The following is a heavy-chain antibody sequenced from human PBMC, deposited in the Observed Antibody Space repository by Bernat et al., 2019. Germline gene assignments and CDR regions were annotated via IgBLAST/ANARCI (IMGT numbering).Heavy chain of an antibody. J-gene: IGHJ3*02. CDR2: ISGSGGST. V-gene: IGHV3-23*04. D-gene: IGHD1-7*01. Sequence: VQLVESGGGLVKPGGSLRLSCAASGFTFSDYYMSWVRQAPGKGLEWVSAISGSGGSTYYADSVKGRFTISRDNSKNTLYLQMNSLRAEDTAVYYCAKSKNLVGDAFDIWGQGTMVTVSS. CDR1: GFTFSDYY. CDR3: AKSKNLVGDAFDI.